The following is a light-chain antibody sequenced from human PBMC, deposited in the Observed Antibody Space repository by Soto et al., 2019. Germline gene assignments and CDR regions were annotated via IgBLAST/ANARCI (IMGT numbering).Light chain of an antibody. CDR3: QQYGSSRT. J-gene: IGKJ1*01. CDR1: QSISSSY. V-gene: IGKV3-20*01. CDR2: DAS. Sequence: EIVLTQSPGTLSLSPGERATLSCRASQSISSSYLAWYQQKPGQAPRLLIYDASSRATGTPDRFSGSASGTDFTLTISRLEPEDFAVYYCQQYGSSRTFGQGTKVAIK.